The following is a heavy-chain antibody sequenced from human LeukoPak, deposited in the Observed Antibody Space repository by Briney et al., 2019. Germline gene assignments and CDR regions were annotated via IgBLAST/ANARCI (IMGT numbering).Heavy chain of an antibody. CDR3: AREDSSGYYEPFDY. CDR2: IYTSGST. D-gene: IGHD3-22*01. CDR1: GGSISSYY. Sequence: SETLSLTCTVSGGSISSYYWSWIRQPAGKGLEWIGRIYTSGSTNYNPSLRSRVTMSVDTSKNQFSLKLSSVTAADTAVYYCAREDSSGYYEPFDYWGQGTLVTVSS. J-gene: IGHJ4*02. V-gene: IGHV4-4*07.